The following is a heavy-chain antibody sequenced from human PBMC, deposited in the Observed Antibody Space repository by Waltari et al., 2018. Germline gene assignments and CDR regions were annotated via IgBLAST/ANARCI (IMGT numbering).Heavy chain of an antibody. CDR1: GGSISSGSYY. Sequence: QVQLQESGPGLVKPSQTLSLTCTVSGGSISSGSYYWSWIRQPAGKGLEWIGYIYTSGSTNYNPSLKSRVTISVDTSKNQFSLKLSSVTAADTAVYYCAREIGGYYYYGMDVWGQGTTVTVSS. V-gene: IGHV4-61*09. CDR3: AREIGGYYYYGMDV. CDR2: IYTSGST. D-gene: IGHD2-15*01. J-gene: IGHJ6*02.